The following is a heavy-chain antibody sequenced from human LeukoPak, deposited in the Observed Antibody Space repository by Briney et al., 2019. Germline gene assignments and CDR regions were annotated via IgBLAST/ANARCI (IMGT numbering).Heavy chain of an antibody. CDR3: ARGGRWGARRGYCSSTSCYGLERWFDP. Sequence: SETLSLTCAVYGGSFSGYYWSWLRQPPGKGLEWIGEINHSGSTNYNPSLKSRVTISVDTSKNQFSLKLSSVTAADTAVYYCARGGRWGARRGYCSSTSCYGLERWFDPWGQGTLVTVSS. J-gene: IGHJ5*02. CDR2: INHSGST. D-gene: IGHD2-2*01. V-gene: IGHV4-34*01. CDR1: GGSFSGYY.